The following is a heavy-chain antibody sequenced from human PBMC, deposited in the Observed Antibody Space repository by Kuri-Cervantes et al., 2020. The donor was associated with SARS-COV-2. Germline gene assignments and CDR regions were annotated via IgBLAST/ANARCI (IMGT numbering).Heavy chain of an antibody. J-gene: IGHJ5*02. CDR2: ISSDAVNT. D-gene: IGHD6-19*01. CDR1: GFFLSAYT. CDR3: VRAYSTGWLVGSYYFEA. Sequence: LKISCSASGFFLSAYTLHWVRQAPGKGLEYVSAISSDAVNTYYANSVKGRFTISRDFSKNMLYLQMTNLTTEDTAVYYCVRAYSTGWLVGSYYFEAWGQGTLVTVSS. V-gene: IGHV3-64D*06.